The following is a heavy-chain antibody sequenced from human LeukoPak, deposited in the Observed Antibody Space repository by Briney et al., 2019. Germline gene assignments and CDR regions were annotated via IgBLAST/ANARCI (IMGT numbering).Heavy chain of an antibody. J-gene: IGHJ4*02. Sequence: PGGSLRLSCATSGFTFSSYSMNWVRQAPGKGLEWVSSISSSSSYIYYADSVKGRFTISRDNAKNSLYLQMNSLRAEDTAVYYCARAPGYYDSSGYYFDYWGQGTLVTVSS. D-gene: IGHD3-22*01. CDR2: ISSSSSYI. CDR3: ARAPGYYDSSGYYFDY. CDR1: GFTFSSYS. V-gene: IGHV3-21*01.